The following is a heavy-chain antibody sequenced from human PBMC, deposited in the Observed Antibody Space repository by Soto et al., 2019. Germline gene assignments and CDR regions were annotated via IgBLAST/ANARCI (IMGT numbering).Heavy chain of an antibody. CDR2: ISVDSNYI. Sequence: GGSLRLSCAASGFSFSGYNMNWVRQAPGKGLEWVSSISVDSNYIYYADSVQGRFTISRDNAKNSVYLQMNSLRAEDTAVYYCARVVYFDRSAYGLWGQGTMVTVSS. J-gene: IGHJ3*01. V-gene: IGHV3-21*01. D-gene: IGHD3-22*01. CDR1: GFSFSGYN. CDR3: ARVVYFDRSAYGL.